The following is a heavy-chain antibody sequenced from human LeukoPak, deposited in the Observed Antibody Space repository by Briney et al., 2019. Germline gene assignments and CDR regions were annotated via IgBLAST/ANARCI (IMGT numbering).Heavy chain of an antibody. CDR1: GGSISSGSYY. CDR2: IYTSGST. Sequence: SETLSLTCTVSGGSISSGSYYWSWIRQPAGKGLEWIGRIYTSGSTNYNPSLKSRVTISVDTSKNQFSLKLSSVTAADTAVYYCARESAYPIAARPGNYYYMDVWGKGTTVTVSS. D-gene: IGHD6-6*01. CDR3: ARESAYPIAARPGNYYYMDV. J-gene: IGHJ6*03. V-gene: IGHV4-61*02.